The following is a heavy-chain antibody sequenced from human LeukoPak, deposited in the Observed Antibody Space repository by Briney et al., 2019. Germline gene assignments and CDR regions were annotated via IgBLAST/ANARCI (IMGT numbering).Heavy chain of an antibody. J-gene: IGHJ6*03. CDR1: GGSISSYY. CDR3: ARVDPGTTVYYYYYMDV. D-gene: IGHD1-7*01. Sequence: SETLSLTCTVSGGSISSYYWSWIRQPPGKGLEWIGYIYYSGSTNYNPSLKSRVTISVDTSKNQFSLKLSSVTAADTAVYYCARVDPGTTVYYYYYMDVWGKGTTVTVSS. V-gene: IGHV4-59*01. CDR2: IYYSGST.